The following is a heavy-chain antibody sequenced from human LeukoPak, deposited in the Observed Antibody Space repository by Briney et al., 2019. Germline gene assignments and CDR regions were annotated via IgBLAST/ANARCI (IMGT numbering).Heavy chain of an antibody. V-gene: IGHV3-23*01. Sequence: GGSLRLSCAASGFTFSSYAMSWVRQAPGKGLEWVSAISGSGSSTYYADSVKGRSTISRDSSKNTLFLQMNSLRAEDTAVYYCAKELSVRNQFDYWGQGTLVTVSS. D-gene: IGHD4-4*01. CDR1: GFTFSSYA. CDR3: AKELSVRNQFDY. J-gene: IGHJ4*02. CDR2: ISGSGSST.